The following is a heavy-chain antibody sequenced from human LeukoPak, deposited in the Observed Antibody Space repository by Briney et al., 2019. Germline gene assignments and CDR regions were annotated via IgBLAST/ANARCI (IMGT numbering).Heavy chain of an antibody. J-gene: IGHJ4*02. V-gene: IGHV4-39*01. CDR2: IYYSGST. Sequence: SETLSLTCTVSGGSISSSSYYWGWIRQPPGKGLEWIGSIYYSGSTYYNPSLKSRVTISVDTSKNQFSLKLSSVTAADTAVYYCAATRATQLRVLDYWGQGTLVTVSS. D-gene: IGHD1-26*01. CDR1: GGSISSSSYY. CDR3: AATRATQLRVLDY.